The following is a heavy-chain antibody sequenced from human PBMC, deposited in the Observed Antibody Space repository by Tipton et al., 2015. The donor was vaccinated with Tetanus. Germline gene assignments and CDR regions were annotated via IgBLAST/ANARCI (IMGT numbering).Heavy chain of an antibody. D-gene: IGHD2-15*01. CDR2: IFPLYGTS. J-gene: IGHJ4*02. V-gene: IGHV1-69*01. CDR1: GGTFRNYA. CDR3: ARPDRYCSGGSCYLALDS. Sequence: QSGPEVKKPGSSGRVSCKTSGGTFRNYAISWVRQAPGQGLEWMGGIFPLYGTSNYSPKFQGRVTITADESTGTAHMELSSLTSDDTAVYYCARPDRYCSGGSCYLALDSWGQGILVTVSS.